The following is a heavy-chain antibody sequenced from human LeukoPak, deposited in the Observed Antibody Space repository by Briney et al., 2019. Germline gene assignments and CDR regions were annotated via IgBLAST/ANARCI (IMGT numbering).Heavy chain of an antibody. D-gene: IGHD3-3*01. V-gene: IGHV3-15*01. CDR2: IKSKTDGGTT. CDR3: TTYDFWSVSYAFDI. J-gene: IGHJ3*02. Sequence: PGGSLRLSCAASGFTFSNAWMSWVSQAPGKGLEWVGRIKSKTDGGTTDYAAPVKGRFTISRDDSKNTLYLQMNSLKTEDTAVYYCTTYDFWSVSYAFDIWGQGTMVTVSS. CDR1: GFTFSNAW.